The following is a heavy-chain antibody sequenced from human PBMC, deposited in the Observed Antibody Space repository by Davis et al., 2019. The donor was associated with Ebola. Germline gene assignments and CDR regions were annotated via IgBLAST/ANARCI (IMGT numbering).Heavy chain of an antibody. Sequence: MPSETLSLTCPFSPFSFYSSYWSWIRQPPGKGLEWIAYIYSSGSTNYNPSLKGRVTISVDTSKNQFSLKLNSVTAADTAVYYCARPYSSGWYAAIYIRGKG. CDR1: PFSFYSSY. V-gene: IGHV4-59*08. D-gene: IGHD6-19*01. CDR3: ARPYSSGWYAAIYI. CDR2: IYSSGST. J-gene: IGHJ6*03.